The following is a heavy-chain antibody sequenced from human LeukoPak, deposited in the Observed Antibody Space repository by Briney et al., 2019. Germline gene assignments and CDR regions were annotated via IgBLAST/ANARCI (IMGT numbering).Heavy chain of an antibody. CDR2: IYYSGST. CDR1: GGSISSSSYY. D-gene: IGHD1-26*01. V-gene: IGHV4-39*07. J-gene: IGHJ2*01. Sequence: PSETLSLTCTVSGGSISSSSYYWGWIRQPPGKGLEWIGSIYYSGSTYYNPSLKSRVTISVDTSKNQFSLKLSSVTAADTAVYYCARDRRRGKWYFDLWGRGTLVTVSS. CDR3: ARDRRRGKWYFDL.